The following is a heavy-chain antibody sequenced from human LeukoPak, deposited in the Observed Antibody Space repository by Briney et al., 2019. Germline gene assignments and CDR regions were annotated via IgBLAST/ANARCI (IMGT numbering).Heavy chain of an antibody. Sequence: GGSLRLSCAASGFTFSSYAMSWVRQAPGKGLEWVSAISGSGGSTYYADSVKGRSTISRDNSKNTLYLQMSSLRAEDTAMYYCATNSGSPGGYWGQGTLVTVSS. CDR1: GFTFSSYA. J-gene: IGHJ4*02. CDR3: ATNSGSPGGY. D-gene: IGHD1-26*01. CDR2: ISGSGGST. V-gene: IGHV3-23*01.